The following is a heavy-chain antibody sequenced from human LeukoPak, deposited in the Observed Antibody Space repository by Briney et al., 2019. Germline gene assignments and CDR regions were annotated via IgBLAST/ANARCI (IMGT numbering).Heavy chain of an antibody. Sequence: ASVKVSCKASGGTFSSYAISWVRQAPGQGLEWMGGIIPIFGTAIYAQKFQGRVTITADESTSTAYMELSSLRSEDTAVYYCARAGIGYCTNGVCLFPFDYWGQGTLVTVSS. J-gene: IGHJ4*02. D-gene: IGHD2-8*01. CDR1: GGTFSSYA. CDR3: ARAGIGYCTNGVCLFPFDY. CDR2: IIPIFGTA. V-gene: IGHV1-69*13.